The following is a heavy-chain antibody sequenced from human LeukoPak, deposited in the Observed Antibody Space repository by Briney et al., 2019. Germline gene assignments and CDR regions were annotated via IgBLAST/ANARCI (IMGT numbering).Heavy chain of an antibody. V-gene: IGHV4-59*08. Sequence: SETLSLTCTVSGGSISCYYWSWIRQPPGKGLEWIGYIYYSGSTNYNPSLKSRVTISVDTSKNQFSLKLSSVTAADTAVYYCARQRGYNYLDYWGQGTLVTVSS. CDR3: ARQRGYNYLDY. CDR2: IYYSGST. J-gene: IGHJ4*02. CDR1: GGSISCYY. D-gene: IGHD5-24*01.